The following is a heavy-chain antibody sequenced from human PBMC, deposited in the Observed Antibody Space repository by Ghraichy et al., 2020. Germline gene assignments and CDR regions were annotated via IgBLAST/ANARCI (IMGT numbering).Heavy chain of an antibody. Sequence: SETLSLTCAVYGGSFNDYYWSWIRQPPGKGLEWIGEINHSGSTNYNPSLKSRVTLLIDTSKNQFSLQMSSATAADTAVYFFAASSPNCGETNCLYYFESWGKGTLVTVSS. CDR2: INHSGST. D-gene: IGHD2-21*01. CDR3: AASSPNCGETNCLYYFES. V-gene: IGHV4-34*01. J-gene: IGHJ4*02. CDR1: GGSFNDYY.